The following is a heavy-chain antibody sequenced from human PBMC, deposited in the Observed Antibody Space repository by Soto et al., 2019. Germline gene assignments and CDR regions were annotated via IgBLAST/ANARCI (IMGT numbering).Heavy chain of an antibody. CDR1: GFTFSSYG. CDR2: ISYDGSNK. V-gene: IGHV3-30*18. J-gene: IGHJ4*02. D-gene: IGHD6-19*01. CDR3: AKGTVAGPIYYFDY. Sequence: GGSLRLSCAASGFTFSSYGMHWVRQAPGKGLEWVAVISYDGSNKYYADSVKGRFTISRDNSKNTLYLQMNSLRAEDTAVYYCAKGTVAGPIYYFDYWGQGTLVTVSS.